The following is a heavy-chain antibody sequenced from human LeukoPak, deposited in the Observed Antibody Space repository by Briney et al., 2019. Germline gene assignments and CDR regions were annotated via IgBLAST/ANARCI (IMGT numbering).Heavy chain of an antibody. CDR3: ARSSSSNQEAPYNWFDP. Sequence: ASVKVSCKASGYTFTSYYMHWVRQAPGQGLEWMGTINPSGGSTSYAQKFQGRVTMTRDMSTSTVYMELSSLRSEDTAVYYCARSSSSNQEAPYNWFDPWGQGTLVTVSS. J-gene: IGHJ5*02. CDR2: INPSGGST. CDR1: GYTFTSYY. V-gene: IGHV1-46*01. D-gene: IGHD6-6*01.